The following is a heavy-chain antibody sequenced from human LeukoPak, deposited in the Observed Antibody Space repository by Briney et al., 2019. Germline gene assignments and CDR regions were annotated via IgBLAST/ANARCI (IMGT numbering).Heavy chain of an antibody. CDR3: ARVAADYYYMDV. D-gene: IGHD6-13*01. V-gene: IGHV4-4*07. Sequence: SETLSLTCTVSGGSISSSYCSWIRQPAGKGLEWVGRIYTTGSTDSTDFNPSLKSRVTMSVDTSKNQFSLKLGSVTAADTAVYYCARVAADYYYMDVWGKGTTVTVSS. CDR2: IYTTGSTDST. CDR1: GGSISSSY. J-gene: IGHJ6*03.